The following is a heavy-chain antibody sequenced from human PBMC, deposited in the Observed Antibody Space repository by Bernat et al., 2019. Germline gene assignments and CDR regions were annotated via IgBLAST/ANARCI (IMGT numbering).Heavy chain of an antibody. J-gene: IGHJ4*02. D-gene: IGHD3-9*01. Sequence: EVQLVESGGGLVKPGGSLRLSCAASGFTFSNAWMNWVRQAPGKGLEWVGRIKSKTDGGTTDYAAPVKGRFTISRDDSKNTLYLQMNSLRAEDTAVYYCARASDILTGPFDYWGQGTLVTVSS. CDR3: ARASDILTGPFDY. V-gene: IGHV3-15*07. CDR2: IKSKTDGGTT. CDR1: GFTFSNAW.